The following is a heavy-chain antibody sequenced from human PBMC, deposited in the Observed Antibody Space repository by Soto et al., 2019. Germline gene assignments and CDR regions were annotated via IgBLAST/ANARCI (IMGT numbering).Heavy chain of an antibody. D-gene: IGHD3-16*01. CDR2: IYSGGST. J-gene: IGHJ4*02. CDR1: GFTVSTKY. V-gene: IGHV3-66*01. CDR3: ARDPWAADY. Sequence: GGSLRLSCAASGFTVSTKYMSWVRQAPGKGLEWVSVIYSGGSTFYADSVRGRFTISRDNSKNTVNLQVNSLRAEDTAVYYCARDPWAADYWGQGTLVTVSS.